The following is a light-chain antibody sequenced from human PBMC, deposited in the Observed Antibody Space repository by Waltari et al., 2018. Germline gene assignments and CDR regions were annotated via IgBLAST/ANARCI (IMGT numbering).Light chain of an antibody. V-gene: IGLV2-14*01. Sequence: QSALTQPASVSGSPGQSITISCTGTNRDLGIYYHVSWYQQPPGKAPKLIIYEVNNRPSGVSNRFSGSKSGNTASLTISGLQPEDEADYYCTSFTTIGIPLVFGGGTKLTVL. J-gene: IGLJ3*02. CDR1: NRDLGIYYH. CDR2: EVN. CDR3: TSFTTIGIPLV.